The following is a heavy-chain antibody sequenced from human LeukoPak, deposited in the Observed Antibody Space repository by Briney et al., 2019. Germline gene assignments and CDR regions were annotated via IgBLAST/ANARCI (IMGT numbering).Heavy chain of an antibody. CDR2: ISWNSGSI. V-gene: IGHV3-9*01. Sequence: SLRLSCAASGFTFDDYAMHWVRQAPGKGLEWVSGISWNSGSIGYADSVKGRFTISRDNTKNSLYLEMNSLRAEDTALYYCTKDGNYGSGTYYDNWGQGTLVTVSS. CDR1: GFTFDDYA. D-gene: IGHD3-10*01. CDR3: TKDGNYGSGTYYDN. J-gene: IGHJ4*02.